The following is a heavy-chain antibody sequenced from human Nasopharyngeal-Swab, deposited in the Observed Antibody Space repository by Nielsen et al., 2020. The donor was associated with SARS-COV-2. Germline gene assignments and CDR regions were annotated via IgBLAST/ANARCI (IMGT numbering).Heavy chain of an antibody. J-gene: IGHJ4*02. Sequence: GESLKISCAASGFTFSSYAMHWVRQAPGKGLEWVAVISYDGSDKYYADSVKGRFTISRDNSKNTLYLQMNSLRAEDTAVYYCARGSAMVPSDYWGQGTLVTVSS. CDR2: ISYDGSDK. CDR1: GFTFSSYA. D-gene: IGHD3-10*01. V-gene: IGHV3-30*03. CDR3: ARGSAMVPSDY.